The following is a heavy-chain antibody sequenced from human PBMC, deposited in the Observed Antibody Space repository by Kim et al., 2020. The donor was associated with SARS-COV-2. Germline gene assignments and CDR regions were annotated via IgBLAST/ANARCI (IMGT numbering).Heavy chain of an antibody. CDR2: IYPGDSDT. Sequence: GESLKISCKGSGYSFTSYLIAWVRQMPGKGLECMGIIYPGDSDTIYSPSFEGHVTISADKSIITAYLQWSSLKASDTAMYYCARADLTTHDTVTGYFIGGLDYWGQGTQVIVSS. V-gene: IGHV5-51*01. CDR1: GYSFTSYL. CDR3: ARADLTTHDTVTGYFIGGLDY. J-gene: IGHJ4*02. D-gene: IGHD3-9*01.